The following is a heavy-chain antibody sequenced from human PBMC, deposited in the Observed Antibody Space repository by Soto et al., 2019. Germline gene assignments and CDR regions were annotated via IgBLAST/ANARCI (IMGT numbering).Heavy chain of an antibody. J-gene: IGHJ4*02. V-gene: IGHV6-1*01. CDR1: GDSVSSNSAA. Sequence: SQTLSLTCAISGDSVSSNSAAWNWIRQSPSRGLEWLGRTFYRSGWFNNYAVSVKGRISINPDTSKNQFSLQLNSVTPEDTAVYYWAKGGSLGPLTGYAFDSWGQETLVTVSS. D-gene: IGHD5-12*01. CDR3: AKGGSLGPLTGYAFDS. CDR2: TFYRSGWFN.